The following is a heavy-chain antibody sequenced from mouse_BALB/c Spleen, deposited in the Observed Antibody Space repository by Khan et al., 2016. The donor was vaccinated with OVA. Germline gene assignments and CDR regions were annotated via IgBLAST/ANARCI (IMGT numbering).Heavy chain of an antibody. D-gene: IGHD1-2*01. CDR2: INPSNGGN. J-gene: IGHJ3*01. CDR3: TRGGYGGFAY. CDR1: GYTFTSYY. Sequence: QVQLQQSGAELVKPGASVKLSCKASGYTFTSYYMYWVKQRPGQGLEWIGEINPSNGGNNFNEKFKSKATLTVDKSSSTAYMQLSSLTSEDSAVYYCTRGGYGGFAYWCQGTLVTVSA. V-gene: IGHV1S81*02.